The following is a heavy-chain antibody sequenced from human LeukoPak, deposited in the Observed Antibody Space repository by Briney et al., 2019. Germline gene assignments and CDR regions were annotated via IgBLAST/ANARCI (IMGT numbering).Heavy chain of an antibody. CDR3: AKGNAYYYDSSGYWGYYFDY. Sequence: GGSLRLSCAASGFTVSGNYMSWVRQAPGKGLEWVSVIYSSGSTYYADSVKGRFTISRDNSKNTLYLQMNSLRAEDTALYYCAKGNAYYYDSSGYWGYYFDYWGQGTLVTVSS. J-gene: IGHJ4*02. D-gene: IGHD3-22*01. CDR1: GFTVSGNY. CDR2: IYSSGST. V-gene: IGHV3-53*05.